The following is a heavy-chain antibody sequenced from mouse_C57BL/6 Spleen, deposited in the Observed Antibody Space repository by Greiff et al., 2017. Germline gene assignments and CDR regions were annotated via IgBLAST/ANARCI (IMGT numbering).Heavy chain of an antibody. Sequence: EVQLVESGGGLVQPGGSLSLSCAASGFTFTDYYMSWVRQPPGKALEWLGFIRNKANGYTTEYSASVKGRFTISRDNSQSILYLQMNALRAEDSATYYCARYTLYYSGRSHYWYFDVWGTGTTVTVSS. D-gene: IGHD1-1*01. CDR1: GFTFTDYY. V-gene: IGHV7-3*01. J-gene: IGHJ1*03. CDR3: ARYTLYYSGRSHYWYFDV. CDR2: IRNKANGYTT.